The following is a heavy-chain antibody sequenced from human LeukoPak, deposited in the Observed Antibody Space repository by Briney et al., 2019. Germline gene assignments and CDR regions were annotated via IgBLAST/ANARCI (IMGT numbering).Heavy chain of an antibody. CDR1: GFTFSSYA. CDR3: AKAKYQLPHFDY. V-gene: IGHV3-23*01. CDR2: ISGSGGST. Sequence: GGSLRRSCSASGFTFSSYAMSWVRQAPGKGREGVSAISGSGGSTYYADSVKGRFTMSRDNSKNTLYLQMNSLRAEDTAVYYCAKAKYQLPHFDYWGQGTLVTVSS. J-gene: IGHJ4*02. D-gene: IGHD2-2*01.